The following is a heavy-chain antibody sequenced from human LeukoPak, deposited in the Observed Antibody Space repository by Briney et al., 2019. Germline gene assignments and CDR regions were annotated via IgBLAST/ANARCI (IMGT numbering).Heavy chain of an antibody. V-gene: IGHV1-69*05. CDR1: GGTFSSYA. CDR2: IIPIFGTA. J-gene: IGHJ6*03. D-gene: IGHD2-15*01. CDR3: ARAVLGPTYYYMDV. Sequence: SVKVSCKASGGTFSSYAISWVRQAPGQGREWMGRIIPIFGTANYAQKFQGRVTITTDESTSTAYMELSSLRSEDTAVYYCARAVLGPTYYYMDVWGEGTTVTVSS.